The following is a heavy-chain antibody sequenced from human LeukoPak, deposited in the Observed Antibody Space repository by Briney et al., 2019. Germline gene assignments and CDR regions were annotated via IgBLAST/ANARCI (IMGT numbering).Heavy chain of an antibody. V-gene: IGHV1-18*01. J-gene: IGHJ4*02. CDR2: ISAYNGNT. CDR1: GYTFTSDG. CDR3: ASSKPRLYDILTGDLDY. D-gene: IGHD3-9*01. Sequence: ASVKVSCKASGYTFTSDGISWVRQAPGQGLEWMGWISAYNGNTNYAQKLQGRVTMTTDTSTSTAYMELRSLRSDDTAVYYCASSKPRLYDILTGDLDYWGQGTLVTVSS.